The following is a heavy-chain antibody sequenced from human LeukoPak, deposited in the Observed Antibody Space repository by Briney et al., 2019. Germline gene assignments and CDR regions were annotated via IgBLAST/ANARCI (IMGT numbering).Heavy chain of an antibody. Sequence: ASVMVSCKASGYTFTSYDINWVRQATGQGLEWMGWMNPNSGNTGYAQKFQGRVTMTRNTSISTAYMELSSLRSEDTAVYYCARVYYDFWSGYYGLDYWGQGTLVTVSS. CDR3: ARVYYDFWSGYYGLDY. CDR1: GYTFTSYD. CDR2: MNPNSGNT. J-gene: IGHJ4*02. D-gene: IGHD3-3*01. V-gene: IGHV1-8*01.